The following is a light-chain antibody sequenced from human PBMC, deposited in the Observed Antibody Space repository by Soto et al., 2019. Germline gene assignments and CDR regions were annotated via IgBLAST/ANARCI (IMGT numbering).Light chain of an antibody. V-gene: IGKV1-12*01. CDR1: QGISSW. J-gene: IGKJ4*02. CDR2: ATS. Sequence: DIQMTQSPSSVSSSVGDRVTLTVRASQGISSWLAWYQQKPGKAPNLLIYATSSLHSGSPSRFSGSGSGTDFTLTISSLQPEDFATYYCQQTNRFPLTFGGGTKVEIK. CDR3: QQTNRFPLT.